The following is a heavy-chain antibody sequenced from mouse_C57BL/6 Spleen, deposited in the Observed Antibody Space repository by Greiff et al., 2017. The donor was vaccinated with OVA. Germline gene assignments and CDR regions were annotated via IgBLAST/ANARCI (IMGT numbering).Heavy chain of an antibody. CDR3: ARTYDYDGTDYFDY. J-gene: IGHJ2*01. CDR1: GYTFTSYW. D-gene: IGHD2-4*01. Sequence: QVQLQQPGAELVRPGTSVKLSCKASGYTFTSYWMHWVKQRPGQGLEWIGVIDPSDSYTNYNQKFKGKATLTVDTSSSTAYMQLSSLTSEDSAVYYCARTYDYDGTDYFDYWGQGTTLTVAS. CDR2: IDPSDSYT. V-gene: IGHV1-59*01.